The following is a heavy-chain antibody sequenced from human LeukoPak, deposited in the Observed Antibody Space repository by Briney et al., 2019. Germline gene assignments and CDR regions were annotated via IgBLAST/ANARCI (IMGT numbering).Heavy chain of an antibody. CDR1: GFSLGTYS. D-gene: IGHD2-21*01. J-gene: IGHJ4*02. V-gene: IGHV3-21*01. CDR3: AREGIAVSGSDL. Sequence: GESLRLSCAASGFSLGTYSMNWVRRPPGKGLEWVSSISSSSKYIFYADSVRGRFTISRDNAKNPLFLQMNSLRAEDTAVYFCAREGIAVSGSDLWGQGTLVPASS. CDR2: ISSSSKYI.